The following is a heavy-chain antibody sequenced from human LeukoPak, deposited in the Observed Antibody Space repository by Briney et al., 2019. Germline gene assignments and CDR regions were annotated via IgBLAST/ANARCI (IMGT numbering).Heavy chain of an antibody. V-gene: IGHV3-15*01. D-gene: IGHD1-26*01. Sequence: GSLRLSCAASRFTFNNAWMSWVRQAPGKGLEWVGRIKSKTDDGTTDYATPVKGRFTISRDDSKNTVYLQMNGLKTEDTGVYYCTSEDQGGFDYWGQGTLVTVPS. CDR3: TSEDQGGFDY. CDR1: RFTFNNAW. J-gene: IGHJ4*02. CDR2: IKSKTDDGTT.